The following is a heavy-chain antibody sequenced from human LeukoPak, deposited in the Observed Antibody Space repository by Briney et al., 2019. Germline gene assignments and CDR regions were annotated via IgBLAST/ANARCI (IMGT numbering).Heavy chain of an antibody. V-gene: IGHV3-9*01. D-gene: IGHD3-10*01. CDR1: GFTFDDYA. J-gene: IGHJ3*02. CDR2: ISWNSGSI. Sequence: GRSLRLSCAASGFTFDDYAMHWVRQAPGKGLEWVSGISWNSGSIGYADSVEGRFTISRDNAKNSLYLQMDSLRAEDTALYYCAKGRFGELLGSDAFDIWGQGTMVTVSS. CDR3: AKGRFGELLGSDAFDI.